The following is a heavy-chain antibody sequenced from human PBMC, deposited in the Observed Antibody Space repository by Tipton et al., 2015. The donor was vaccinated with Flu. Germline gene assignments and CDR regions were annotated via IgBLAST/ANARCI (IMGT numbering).Heavy chain of an antibody. CDR2: IHRTGST. Sequence: TLSLTCSVSGDSVGSAYYWGWIRQPPGKGMEWIGNIHRTGSTYFNPSLTGRVTISVDTSKNQFSLRLTSVTAADTAVFYCARISSWGQGIPVSVSS. CDR1: GDSVGSAYY. J-gene: IGHJ4*02. D-gene: IGHD6-13*01. CDR3: ARISS. V-gene: IGHV4-38-2*01.